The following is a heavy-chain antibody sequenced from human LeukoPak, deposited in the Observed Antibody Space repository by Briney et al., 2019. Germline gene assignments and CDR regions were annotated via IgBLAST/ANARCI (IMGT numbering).Heavy chain of an antibody. CDR1: GYTFTSYD. CDR2: MNPNSGNT. CDR3: ARTTYDFWSGYYDFDY. Sequence: ASVKVSCKASGYTFTSYDINWVRQATGQGLEWMGWMNPNSGNTGYARKFQGRVTMTRNTSISTAYMGLSSLRSEDTAVYYCARTTYDFWSGYYDFDYWGQGTLVTVSS. V-gene: IGHV1-8*01. D-gene: IGHD3-3*01. J-gene: IGHJ4*02.